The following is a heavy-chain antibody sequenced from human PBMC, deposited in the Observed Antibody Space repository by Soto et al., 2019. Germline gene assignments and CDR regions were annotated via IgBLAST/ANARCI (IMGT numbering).Heavy chain of an antibody. V-gene: IGHV1-2*04. D-gene: IGHD3-10*01. Sequence: GASVKVSCKASGYTFTGYYMHWVRQAPGQGLEWMGWINPNSGGTNYAQKFQGWVTMTRDTSISTAYLELSRLRSDDTAVYFCARPSTMVRGVIIPYFDYWGQGTLVPVSS. CDR2: INPNSGGT. CDR1: GYTFTGYY. CDR3: ARPSTMVRGVIIPYFDY. J-gene: IGHJ4*02.